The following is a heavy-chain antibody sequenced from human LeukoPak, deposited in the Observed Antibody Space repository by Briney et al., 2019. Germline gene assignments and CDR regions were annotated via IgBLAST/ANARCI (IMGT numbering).Heavy chain of an antibody. J-gene: IGHJ4*02. CDR2: INGRGIT. CDR3: AKERQTGDYFTSDY. D-gene: IGHD4-17*01. Sequence: PGGSLRLSCAVSGFTFSSYTMSWVRQAPGEGLEWLSAINGRGITYYAGSVKGRFTISRDNSENTLYLQMNSLTVDDTAVYFCAKERQTGDYFTSDYWGQGTLVTVSS. CDR1: GFTFSSYT. V-gene: IGHV3-23*01.